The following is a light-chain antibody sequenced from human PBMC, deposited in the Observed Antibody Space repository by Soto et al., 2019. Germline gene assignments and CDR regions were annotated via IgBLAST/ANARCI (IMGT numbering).Light chain of an antibody. CDR3: SSNRSSTTLEV. CDR1: SSDVGAYDY. V-gene: IGLV2-14*01. Sequence: QSVLTQPASVSGSPGQSITLSCPGTSSDVGAYDYVSWYQHHPGKAPKLMIFEVSNRPSGVSNRFSCSKSGNTASLTISGLQAEDEADYYCSSNRSSTTLEVFGTGTKVTVL. CDR2: EVS. J-gene: IGLJ1*01.